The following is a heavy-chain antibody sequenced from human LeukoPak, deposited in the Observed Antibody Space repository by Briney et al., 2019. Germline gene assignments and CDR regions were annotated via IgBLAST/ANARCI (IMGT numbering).Heavy chain of an antibody. CDR1: GYTFTGYY. CDR3: ARARDGYNYDYFDY. Sequence: ASVKVSCKASGYTFTGYYMHWVRQAPGQGLEWMGWINPNSGGTNYAQKFQGRVTMTRDTSISTAYMELSRLRSEDTAVYYCARARDGYNYDYFDYWGQGTLVTVSS. J-gene: IGHJ4*02. CDR2: INPNSGGT. V-gene: IGHV1-2*02. D-gene: IGHD5-24*01.